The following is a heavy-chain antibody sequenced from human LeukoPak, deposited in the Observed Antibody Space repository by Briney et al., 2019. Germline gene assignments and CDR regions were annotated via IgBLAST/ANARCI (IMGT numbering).Heavy chain of an antibody. J-gene: IGHJ4*02. CDR3: TKDRYCTTTSCPLDY. V-gene: IGHV3-43*01. CDR1: GFTFDDHP. D-gene: IGHD2-2*01. CDR2: ITWDGSTT. Sequence: GGSLRLSCAASGFTFDDHPFHWLRQAPGKGLEWVSLITWDGSTTYYADSVKGRFTISRDNSKNSVYLQMNSLRTEDTALYYCTKDRYCTTTSCPLDYWGQGTLVTVSS.